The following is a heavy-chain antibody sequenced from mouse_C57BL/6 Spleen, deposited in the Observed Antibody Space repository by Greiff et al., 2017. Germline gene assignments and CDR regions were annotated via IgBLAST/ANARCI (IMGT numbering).Heavy chain of an antibody. CDR1: GYTFTDYE. J-gene: IGHJ2*01. CDR2: IDPETGGT. Sequence: QVHVKQSGAELVRPGASVTLSCKASGYTFTDYEMHWVKQTPVHGLEWIGAIDPETGGTAYNQKFKGKAILTADKSSSTAYMELRSLTSEDSAVYYCTRRVPGPYYFDYWGQGTTLTVSS. V-gene: IGHV1-15*01. CDR3: TRRVPGPYYFDY.